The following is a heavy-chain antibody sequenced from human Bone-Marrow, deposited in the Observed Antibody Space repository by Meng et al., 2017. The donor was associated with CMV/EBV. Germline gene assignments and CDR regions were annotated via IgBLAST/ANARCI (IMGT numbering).Heavy chain of an antibody. CDR2: IYSGGTT. J-gene: IGHJ4*02. V-gene: IGHV3-66*02. CDR1: GFTVSNSY. D-gene: IGHD6-6*01. Sequence: GGSLRLSCAGSGFTVSNSYMSWVRQAPEKGLEWVSVIYSGGTTYYADSVKGRFTVSRDTSKNTLYLQMNGLIDEDTAVYYCTRDTSWSSSYWGQGTLVNVAS. CDR3: TRDTSWSSSY.